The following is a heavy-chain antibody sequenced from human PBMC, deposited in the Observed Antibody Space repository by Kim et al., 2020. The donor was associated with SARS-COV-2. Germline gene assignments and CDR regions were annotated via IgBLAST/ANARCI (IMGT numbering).Heavy chain of an antibody. CDR3: AKSRNTLKNYGSGKNFDY. CDR2: ISYDGSNK. Sequence: GGSLRLSCAASGFTFSSYGMHWVRQAPGKGLEWVAVISYDGSNKYYADSVKGRFTISRDNSKNTLYLQMNSLRAEDTAVYYCAKSRNTLKNYGSGKNFDYWGQGPLVTVSS. D-gene: IGHD3-10*01. CDR1: GFTFSSYG. V-gene: IGHV3-30*18. J-gene: IGHJ4*02.